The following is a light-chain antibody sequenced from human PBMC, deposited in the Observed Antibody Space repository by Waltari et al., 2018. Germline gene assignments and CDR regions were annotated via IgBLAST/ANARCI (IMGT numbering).Light chain of an antibody. CDR1: QTINTY. CDR3: QQYITYPLT. J-gene: IGKJ4*01. CDR2: TTS. Sequence: DIQMTQSPSSLSASVGDRVTITCRAGQTINTYFNWYQQKPGKAPKLLISTTSSLQSGVPSRFSGSGSGTEFTLTISSLQPDDFATYYCQQYITYPLTFGGGARVEIK. V-gene: IGKV1-39*01.